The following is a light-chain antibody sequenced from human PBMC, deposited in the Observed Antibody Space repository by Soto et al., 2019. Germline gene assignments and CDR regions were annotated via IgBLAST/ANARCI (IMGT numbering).Light chain of an antibody. V-gene: IGKV3-15*01. CDR1: QSVASN. CDR2: GAS. Sequence: IGMSQSPATPSVTPGGRATLSCRASQSVASNLAWYQQKPGQAPRLLISGASTRATGIPVRFSGSGSGTEFTLSISSLQSEDFAVYYCQQYNNWPWTFGQRTMV. CDR3: QQYNNWPWT. J-gene: IGKJ1*01.